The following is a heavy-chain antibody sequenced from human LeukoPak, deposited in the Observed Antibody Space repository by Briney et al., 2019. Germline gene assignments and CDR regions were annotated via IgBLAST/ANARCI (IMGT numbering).Heavy chain of an antibody. V-gene: IGHV3-21*01. Sequence: GGSLRLSCVGSGFTFNNAWMNWVRQAPGKGLEWVSSISSSSSYIYYADSVKGRFTISRDNAKNSLYLQMNSLRAEDTAVYYCARGSSGIAVAGPDYWGQGTLVTVSS. D-gene: IGHD6-19*01. CDR3: ARGSSGIAVAGPDY. CDR1: GFTFNNAW. J-gene: IGHJ4*02. CDR2: ISSSSSYI.